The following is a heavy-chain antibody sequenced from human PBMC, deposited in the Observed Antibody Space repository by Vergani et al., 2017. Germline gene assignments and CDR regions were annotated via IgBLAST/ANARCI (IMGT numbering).Heavy chain of an antibody. CDR3: ARVDTQXPATSHFYYMDV. D-gene: IGHD6-25*01. Sequence: QVQLQESGPGVVKPSQTLSLTCAVSGGSISSGDHCWTWIRQRPGKGLEWIGYIFYSGTTYDNPSLRSRLTISVDTSQNQFSLKLRSVTAADTAVYYCARVDTQXPATSHFYYMDVWGKGTTVVVSS. CDR1: GGSISSGDHC. V-gene: IGHV4-31*11. CDR2: IFYSGTT. J-gene: IGHJ6*03.